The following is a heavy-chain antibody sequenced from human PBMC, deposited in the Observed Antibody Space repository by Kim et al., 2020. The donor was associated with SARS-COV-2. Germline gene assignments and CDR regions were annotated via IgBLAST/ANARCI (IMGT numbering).Heavy chain of an antibody. V-gene: IGHV1-69*13. Sequence: SVKVSCKASGGTFSSYAISWVRQAPGQGLEWMGGIIPIFGTANYAQKFQGRVTITADESTSTAYMELSSLRSEDTAVYYCSVRYYYYYYGMDVWGQGTTVTVSS. CDR3: SVRYYYYYYGMDV. CDR1: GGTFSSYA. CDR2: IIPIFGTA. D-gene: IGHD4-17*01. J-gene: IGHJ6*02.